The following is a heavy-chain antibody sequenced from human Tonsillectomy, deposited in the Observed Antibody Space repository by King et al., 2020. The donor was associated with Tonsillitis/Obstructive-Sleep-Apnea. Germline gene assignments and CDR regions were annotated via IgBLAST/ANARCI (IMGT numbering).Heavy chain of an antibody. CDR2: ISAYNGDT. V-gene: IGHV1-18*01. D-gene: IGHD3-22*01. Sequence: QLVQSGAEVKKPGASVKVSCKASGYTFTSYGISWVRQAPGQGLECMGWISAYNGDTNYPQNLQGRITMTTDTSTSTAYLDLRSLRSDDTALYYCARDSMSHYFDSSTYYTFAYWGQGTLVTVSS. J-gene: IGHJ4*02. CDR3: ARDSMSHYFDSSTYYTFAY. CDR1: GYTFTSYG.